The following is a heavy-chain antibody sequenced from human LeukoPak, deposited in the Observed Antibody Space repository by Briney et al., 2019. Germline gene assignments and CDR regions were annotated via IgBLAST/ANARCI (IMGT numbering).Heavy chain of an antibody. CDR2: INPNSGGT. J-gene: IGHJ4*02. CDR3: ARDWGEGVLWFGEFPPTLFYFDY. V-gene: IGHV1-2*02. CDR1: GYTFTGYY. D-gene: IGHD3-10*01. Sequence: ASVKVSCKASGYTFTGYYMHWVRQAPGQGLEWMGWINPNSGGTNYAQKFQGRVTMTRDTPISTAYMELSRLRSDDTAVYYCARDWGEGVLWFGEFPPTLFYFDYWGQGTLVTVSS.